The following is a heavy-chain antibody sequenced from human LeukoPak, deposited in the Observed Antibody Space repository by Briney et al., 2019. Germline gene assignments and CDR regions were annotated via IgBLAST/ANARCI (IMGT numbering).Heavy chain of an antibody. CDR1: GYTFISHY. Sequence: ASVKVSCKASGYTFISHYMHWVRQAPGQGLEWMGIINPSDSNPKYAQKFQGRVTMTRDTSTSTVYMELSSLRSEDTAVYYCALLATTVVTRFDYWGQGTLVTVSS. CDR3: ALLATTVVTRFDY. V-gene: IGHV1-46*01. J-gene: IGHJ4*02. D-gene: IGHD4-23*01. CDR2: INPSDSNP.